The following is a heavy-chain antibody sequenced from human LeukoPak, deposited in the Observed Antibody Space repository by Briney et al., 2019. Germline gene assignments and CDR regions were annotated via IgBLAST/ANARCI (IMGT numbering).Heavy chain of an antibody. CDR1: GYSISSGFY. CDR3: ARGGGNYDFWSGTLKHNWFDP. CDR2: IVPVHGGNT. V-gene: IGHV4-38-2*02. Sequence: SETLSLTCTVSGYSISSGFYWAWIRQPPGKGLEWIGNIVPVHGGNTKYSSSLKGRVTISADTSKNQFSLRLNSVTAADTAVYYCARGGGNYDFWSGTLKHNWFDPWGQGTLVTVSS. D-gene: IGHD3-3*01. J-gene: IGHJ5*02.